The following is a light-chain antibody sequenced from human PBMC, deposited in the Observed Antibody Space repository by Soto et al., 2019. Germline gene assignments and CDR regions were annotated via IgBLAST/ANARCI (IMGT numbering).Light chain of an antibody. Sequence: EIVLTQSPGTLSLSPRERATLSCRASQTVGNNYLDWYQQKPGQAPRLLIYGASSRGTVIPDMFSGSGSGTDFTLTISRLEPEDFALYYFRQSANSPRTFDQGNNVEIK. CDR1: QTVGNNY. CDR3: RQSANSPRT. V-gene: IGKV3-20*01. CDR2: GAS. J-gene: IGKJ1*01.